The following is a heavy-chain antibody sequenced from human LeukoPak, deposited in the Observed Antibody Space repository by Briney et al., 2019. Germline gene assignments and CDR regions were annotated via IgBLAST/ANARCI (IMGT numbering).Heavy chain of an antibody. CDR3: AREVWFGEFSFDY. V-gene: IGHV1-3*01. Sequence: ASVKVSCKASGYTFTGYYMHWVRQAPGQRLEWMGWINAGNGNTKYSQKFQGRVTITRDTSASTAYMELSSLRSEDTAVYYCAREVWFGEFSFDYWGQGTLVTVSS. J-gene: IGHJ4*02. CDR1: GYTFTGYY. CDR2: INAGNGNT. D-gene: IGHD3-10*01.